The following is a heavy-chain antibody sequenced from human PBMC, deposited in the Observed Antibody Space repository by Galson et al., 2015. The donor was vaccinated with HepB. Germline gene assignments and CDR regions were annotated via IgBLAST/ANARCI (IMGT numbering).Heavy chain of an antibody. D-gene: IGHD3-22*01. V-gene: IGHV3-30-3*01. CDR1: GFTFSSYA. CDR2: ISYDGSNK. Sequence: SLRLSCAASGFTFSSYAMHWVRQAPGKGLEWVAVISYDGSNKYYADSVKGRFTISRDNSKNTVYLQMNSLRAEDTAVYYCARDLNANYYDIGMDVWGQGTTVTVSS. CDR3: ARDLNANYYDIGMDV. J-gene: IGHJ6*02.